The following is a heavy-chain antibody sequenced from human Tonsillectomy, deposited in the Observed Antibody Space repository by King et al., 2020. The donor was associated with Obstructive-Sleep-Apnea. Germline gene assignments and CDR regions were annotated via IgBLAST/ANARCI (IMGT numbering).Heavy chain of an antibody. Sequence: QLVQSGGTLVQPGGSLRLSCVASGFSYSEYWMSWVRQAPGEGLEWVANINQEGSEKHYVDSGKGRFTISRAKAKNSVYLQMNSLRAEDTAVYYCARSIALGYWGQGTLVTVSS. J-gene: IGHJ4*02. CDR1: GFSYSEYW. CDR2: INQEGSEK. V-gene: IGHV3-7*01. CDR3: ARSIALGY. D-gene: IGHD6-6*01.